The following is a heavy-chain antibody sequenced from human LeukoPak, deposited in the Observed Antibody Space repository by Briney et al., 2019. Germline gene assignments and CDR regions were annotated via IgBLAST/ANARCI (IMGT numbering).Heavy chain of an antibody. CDR2: IRVHNGKT. Sequence: ASVKVSCKASGYTYDTYGISWVRQAPGQGLEWLGWIRVHNGKTNYAQSLQGRVTMTTDTSTSTASMGLRSLRSADTAVYYCASGPTRGYRFGSMGGRNFYYGMDVWGQGTTVIVSS. CDR1: GYTYDTYG. V-gene: IGHV1-18*01. CDR3: ASGPTRGYRFGSMGGRNFYYGMDV. J-gene: IGHJ6*02. D-gene: IGHD5-18*01.